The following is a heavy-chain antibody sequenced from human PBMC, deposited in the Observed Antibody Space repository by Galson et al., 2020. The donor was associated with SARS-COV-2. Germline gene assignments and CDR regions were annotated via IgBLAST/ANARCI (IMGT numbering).Heavy chain of an antibody. D-gene: IGHD2-21*01. CDR2: INPDSGGT. CDR3: AVSRAGDSFDP. V-gene: IGHV1-2*02. CDR1: GYTFITYF. J-gene: IGHJ5*02. Sequence: ASVKVSCKTSGYTFITYFIHWVRQAPAQGLEWMGWINPDSGGTKYAQKFQGRVTMTRDTSMSTAYMELYRLRSDDTAFYYCAVSRAGDSFDPWGQGTLVTVSS.